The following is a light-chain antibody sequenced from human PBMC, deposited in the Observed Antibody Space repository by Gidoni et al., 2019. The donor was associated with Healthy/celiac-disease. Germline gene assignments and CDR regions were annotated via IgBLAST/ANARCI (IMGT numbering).Light chain of an antibody. Sequence: AIKMTQSPSSLSASVGDRVTITCRASQGIRNDLGWYQQKPGKAPKLLIYAASSLQSGVPSRFSGSGSGTDFTLTISSLQPEDFATYYCLQDYNYPRTFXXXTKVEIK. V-gene: IGKV1-6*01. CDR3: LQDYNYPRT. CDR1: QGIRND. CDR2: AAS. J-gene: IGKJ1*01.